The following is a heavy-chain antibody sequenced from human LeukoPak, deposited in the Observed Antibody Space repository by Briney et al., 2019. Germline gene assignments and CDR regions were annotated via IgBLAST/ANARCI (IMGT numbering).Heavy chain of an antibody. CDR2: IRSDGTNK. CDR3: AKDHSLQYYDSSGYFPGYY. V-gene: IGHV3-30*02. CDR1: GFTFSSYG. J-gene: IGHJ4*02. Sequence: GGSLRLSCVASGFTFSSYGMHWVRQAPGKGLEWVAFIRSDGTNKYYADSVKGRFTISRDNPKNTLFLQMNSLRADDTAVYYCAKDHSLQYYDSSGYFPGYYWGQGTLVTVSS. D-gene: IGHD3-22*01.